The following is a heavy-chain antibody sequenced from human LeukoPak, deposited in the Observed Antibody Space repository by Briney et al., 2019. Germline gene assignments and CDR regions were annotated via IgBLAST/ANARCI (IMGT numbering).Heavy chain of an antibody. V-gene: IGHV3-74*01. CDR3: ARGPGSSGGAYVGDY. CDR1: GFTFSYHW. D-gene: IGHD3-22*01. Sequence: GGSLRLSCGASGFTFSYHWMHWVRQVPGEGLVWVSRIDGGGSSTSYADSVKGRFSISRDNAKSTLYLQMSGLRAEDTAVYYCARGPGSSGGAYVGDYWGPGTLVTVSS. CDR2: IDGGGSST. J-gene: IGHJ4*01.